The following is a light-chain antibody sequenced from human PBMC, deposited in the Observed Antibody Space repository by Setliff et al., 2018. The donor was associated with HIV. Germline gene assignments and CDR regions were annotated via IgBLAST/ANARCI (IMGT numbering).Light chain of an antibody. CDR1: NIGTKS. V-gene: IGLV3-21*04. Sequence: SYELTQPPSVSVAPGKTARITCGGNNIGTKSVHWYQQRPGQAPVLVIYYDNDRPSGIPERFSGSISGNTAILTISRVEAGDEADYFCQVWDTGSDPPCVFAAGTKV. J-gene: IGLJ1*01. CDR2: YDN. CDR3: QVWDTGSDPPCV.